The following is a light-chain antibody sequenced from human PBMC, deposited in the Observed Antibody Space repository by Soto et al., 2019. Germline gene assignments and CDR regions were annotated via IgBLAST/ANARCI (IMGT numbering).Light chain of an antibody. J-gene: IGLJ2*01. V-gene: IGLV3-1*01. Sequence: SYELTQPPSVSVSPGQTASITCSGANLGSKYACWYQQRPGQSPVLIIYQDTQRPSGVPERFSGSNSGNTATLTISGTQAMDEADYYCQAWDSINVGFGGGTKLTVL. CDR1: NLGSKY. CDR2: QDT. CDR3: QAWDSINVG.